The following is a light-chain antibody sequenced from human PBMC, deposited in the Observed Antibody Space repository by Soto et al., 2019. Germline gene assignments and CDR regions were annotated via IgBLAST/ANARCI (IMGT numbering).Light chain of an antibody. CDR1: QSVTGNY. CDR3: HQYGASPLPGDSPLP. J-gene: IGKJ4*01. V-gene: IGKV3-20*01. CDR2: GAS. Sequence: ENVLTQSPGTLSLSPGERATLSCRASQSVTGNYLAWYQQKPGQAPRLLVYGASSRATGIPDRFSGSGSGTDFTLTISRLVPDAFAVYYCHQYGASPLPGDSPLPFGGGTKVEIK.